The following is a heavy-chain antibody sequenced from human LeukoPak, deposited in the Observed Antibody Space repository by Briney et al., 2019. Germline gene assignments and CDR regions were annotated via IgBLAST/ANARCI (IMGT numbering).Heavy chain of an antibody. Sequence: PSETLSLTCTVFGGSISSGSYYWSWIRQTPGKGLEWIAEINHSGTTTYNPSLKSRVTISVDTSKNQFSLKLNSVTATDTAVYYCARGANWFDPWGQGTLVTVSS. V-gene: IGHV4-61*01. CDR2: INHSGTT. CDR3: ARGANWFDP. CDR1: GGSISSGSYY. J-gene: IGHJ5*02.